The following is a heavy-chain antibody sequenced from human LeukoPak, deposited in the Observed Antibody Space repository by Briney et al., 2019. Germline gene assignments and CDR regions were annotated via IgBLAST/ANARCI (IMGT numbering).Heavy chain of an antibody. CDR1: GGSISSTNYY. CDR2: ICYSGST. CDR3: ASEVVAAGTDY. D-gene: IGHD6-13*01. V-gene: IGHV4-39*01. Sequence: SETLSLTCSVSGGSISSTNYYWAWIRQPPGKGLEWIGSICYSGSTYYNPSLKGRVIISVDTSKNQFSLTVSSVTAADRAVYYCASEVVAAGTDYWGQGTLVTVSS. J-gene: IGHJ4*02.